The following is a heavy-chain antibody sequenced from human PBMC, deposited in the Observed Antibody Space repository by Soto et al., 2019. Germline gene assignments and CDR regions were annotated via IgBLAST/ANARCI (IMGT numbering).Heavy chain of an antibody. CDR1: GYTVTSYG. CDR3: ARGLAMVDY. J-gene: IGHJ4*02. V-gene: IGHV1-18*01. D-gene: IGHD5-18*01. CDR2: IIPYFGKT. Sequence: DSVKVSCKASGYTVTSYGISWVRQAPGQGLEWMGGIIPYFGKTNYAQKLQGRVTITADTSTSTAYMELSSLRSEDTAVYYCARGLAMVDYWGQGTLVTVSS.